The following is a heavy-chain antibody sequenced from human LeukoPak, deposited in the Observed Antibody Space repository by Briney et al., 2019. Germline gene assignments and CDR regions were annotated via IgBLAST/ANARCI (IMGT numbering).Heavy chain of an antibody. CDR1: GGSFSGYY. Sequence: SETLSLTCAVYGGSFSGYYWSWIRQPPGKGLEWIREINHSGSTNYNPSLKSRVTISVDTSKNQFSLKLSSVTAADTAVYYCARAPPRHDYYYYYYMDVWGKGTTVTVSS. CDR2: INHSGST. V-gene: IGHV4-34*01. CDR3: ARAPPRHDYYYYYYMDV. J-gene: IGHJ6*03.